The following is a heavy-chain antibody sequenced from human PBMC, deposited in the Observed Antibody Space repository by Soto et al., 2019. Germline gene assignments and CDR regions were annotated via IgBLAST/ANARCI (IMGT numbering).Heavy chain of an antibody. CDR2: VNYRGNS. CDR3: ARQGGNKFDY. Sequence: QLQLQESGPGLVKPSETLSLSCTVSGDSVISDHYYWAWVRQPPGKGLEWIGNVNYRGNSYQNPSLKSRVTKTVDTSTNQVSLKLTSVTAADTSVYYCARQGGNKFDYWGQGTLGTVSS. V-gene: IGHV4-39*01. D-gene: IGHD3-16*01. CDR1: GDSVISDHYY. J-gene: IGHJ4*02.